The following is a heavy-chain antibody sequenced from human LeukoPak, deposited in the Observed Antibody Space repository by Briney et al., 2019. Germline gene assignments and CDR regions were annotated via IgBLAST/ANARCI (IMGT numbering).Heavy chain of an antibody. CDR2: IKEDGSER. CDR1: GFTFSVSW. Sequence: GGSLRLSCAASGFTFSVSWMSWVRQAPGKGLEWVASIKEDGSERYYVDPVKGRFTISRDNAKTSLYLQMNRLRAGDTALYYCAKDRRHIVSGGYFDLWGRGTLVIVSS. CDR3: AKDRRHIVSGGYFDL. V-gene: IGHV3-7*03. D-gene: IGHD3-10*01. J-gene: IGHJ2*01.